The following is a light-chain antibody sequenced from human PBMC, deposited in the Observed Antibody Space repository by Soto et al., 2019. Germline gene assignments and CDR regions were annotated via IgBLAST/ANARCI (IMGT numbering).Light chain of an antibody. J-gene: IGKJ1*01. V-gene: IGKV3D-15*01. CDR3: KQYDNWPLT. Sequence: EIVMTQSPAILSVSPGEGATLSCRASQSISSKLAWYQQKPGQTPSLLIYGTSTRATGIPARFSGSGSGTEFTLTISSLQSEDFAVYYCKQYDNWPLTFGQGTKVDIK. CDR1: QSISSK. CDR2: GTS.